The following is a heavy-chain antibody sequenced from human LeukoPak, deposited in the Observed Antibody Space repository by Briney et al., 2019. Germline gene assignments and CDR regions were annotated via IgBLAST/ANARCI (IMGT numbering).Heavy chain of an antibody. V-gene: IGHV3-30*02. D-gene: IGHD5-12*01. CDR3: AKDAPKGYSGYDLIDY. Sequence: GGSLRLSCAASGFTFSSYAMHWVRQAPGKGLEWVAFIRYDGSNKYYADSVKGRFTISRDNSKNTLYLQMNSLRAEDTAVYYCAKDAPKGYSGYDLIDYWGQGTLVTVSS. J-gene: IGHJ4*02. CDR1: GFTFSSYA. CDR2: IRYDGSNK.